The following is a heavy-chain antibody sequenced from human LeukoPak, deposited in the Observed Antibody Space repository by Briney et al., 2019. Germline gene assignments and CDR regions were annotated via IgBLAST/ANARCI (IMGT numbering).Heavy chain of an antibody. CDR1: GGSISSSSYY. CDR3: ASHQLWFGEYTGWSDP. Sequence: SETLSFPCSVSGGSISSSSYYWGWIRQPPGKGLEWIASFYSRGSTYYNPSLKSRVTISVDMSKNQVSLKLTSVTAADTAVYYCASHQLWFGEYTGWSDPWGQGTLVTVSS. J-gene: IGHJ5*02. V-gene: IGHV4-39*01. D-gene: IGHD3-10*01. CDR2: FYSRGST.